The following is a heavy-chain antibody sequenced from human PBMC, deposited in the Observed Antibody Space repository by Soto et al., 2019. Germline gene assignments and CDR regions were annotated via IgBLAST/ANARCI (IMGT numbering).Heavy chain of an antibody. CDR2: INYSGST. D-gene: IGHD2-21*01. V-gene: IGHV4-34*01. J-gene: IGHJ6*02. CDR3: ARDSGGMDV. CDR1: GGSFSGYY. Sequence: SETLSLTCAVYGGSFSGYYWSWIRQPPGKGLEWIGEINYSGSTNYNPSLKSRVTISVDTSKNQFSLKLSSVTAADTAVYYCARDSGGMDVWGQGTTVTVSS.